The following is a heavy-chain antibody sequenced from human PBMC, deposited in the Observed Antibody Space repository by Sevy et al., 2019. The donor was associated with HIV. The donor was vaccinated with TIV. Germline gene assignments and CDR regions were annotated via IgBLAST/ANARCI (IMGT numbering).Heavy chain of an antibody. CDR1: GFTFSDHY. CDR3: ATHAGIAAAGRVFDY. V-gene: IGHV3-72*01. CDR2: TRNKADGYTS. D-gene: IGHD6-13*01. J-gene: IGHJ4*02. Sequence: GGSLRLSCAASGFTFSDHYMEWVRQAPGKGLEWVGRTRNKADGYTSEYAAFVKGRFTISSDESKNSLYVQMNSLKAEDTAVYYCATHAGIAAAGRVFDYWGQGTLVTVSS.